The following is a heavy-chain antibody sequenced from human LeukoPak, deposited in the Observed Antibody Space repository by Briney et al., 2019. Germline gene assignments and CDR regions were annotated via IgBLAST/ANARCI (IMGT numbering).Heavy chain of an antibody. Sequence: SETLSLTCTVSGGSISSYYWSWIRQPPGKGLEWIGYIYYSGSTNYNPSLKSRVTISVDTSKNQFSLKLSSVTAADTAVYYCARLNQYSYTIRYYMDVWGKGTTVTVSS. CDR1: GGSISSYY. V-gene: IGHV4-59*12. J-gene: IGHJ6*03. CDR2: IYYSGST. D-gene: IGHD5-18*01. CDR3: ARLNQYSYTIRYYMDV.